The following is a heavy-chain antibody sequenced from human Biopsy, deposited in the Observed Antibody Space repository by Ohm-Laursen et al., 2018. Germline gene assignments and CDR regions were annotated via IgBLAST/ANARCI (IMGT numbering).Heavy chain of an antibody. Sequence: SVKVSCKASGGTFGNHAINWVRQAPGQGLECMGRIIPLIGLTNYAQKFQGRVTITADKFTNTVYMELSSLRSDDTAVYFCARDCNGDNCGVDFWGQGTLVTVS. CDR1: GGTFGNHA. D-gene: IGHD2-15*01. CDR3: ARDCNGDNCGVDF. CDR2: IIPLIGLT. J-gene: IGHJ4*02. V-gene: IGHV1-69*04.